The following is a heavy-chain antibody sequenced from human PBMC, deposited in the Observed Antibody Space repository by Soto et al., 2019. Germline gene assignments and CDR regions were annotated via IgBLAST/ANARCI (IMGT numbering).Heavy chain of an antibody. CDR3: AKGSGSGYGTPADS. CDR2: LSGSGAGK. D-gene: IGHD1-26*01. CDR1: GFTLSNHA. J-gene: IGHJ4*02. Sequence: EVQLLEYGGGLVQPGGSLRLSCAASGFTLSNHAMSWVRQAPGKGLEWVSTLSGSGAGKYYAASVKGRFTISRDTSQNTLYLQMNSLRAEDTAVYYCAKGSGSGYGTPADSWGQGTLVTVSS. V-gene: IGHV3-23*01.